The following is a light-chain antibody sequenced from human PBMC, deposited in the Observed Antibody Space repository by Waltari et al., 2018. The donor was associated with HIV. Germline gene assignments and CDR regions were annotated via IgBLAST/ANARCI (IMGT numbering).Light chain of an antibody. J-gene: IGLJ3*02. V-gene: IGLV7-43*01. CDR2: RTW. Sequence: QTVVTQEPSLTVSPGGTVTLTCASNTGAVTSDYYANWFQKKPGQAHRPLIFRTWRKQPWTPARFSGSLLGGKAALTVSDVQPEDEADYYCLLFDGGAWVFGGGTKLTVL. CDR3: LLFDGGAWV. CDR1: TGAVTSDYY.